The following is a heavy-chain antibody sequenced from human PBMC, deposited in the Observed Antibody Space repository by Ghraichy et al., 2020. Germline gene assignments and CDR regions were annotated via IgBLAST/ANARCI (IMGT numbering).Heavy chain of an antibody. D-gene: IGHD2-21*02. J-gene: IGHJ3*02. CDR2: ISGTGDRT. CDR1: DTFSTYA. CDR3: AKPVVVTVVDAFHI. V-gene: IGHV3-23*01. Sequence: GGSLRLSCATYDTFSTYAMSWVRQAPGKGLEWVSTISGTGDRTYYADSVKGRFTISTDNSKTSLFLQMKSLRAEDTAVYYCAKPVVVTVVDAFHIWGQGTVVTVSS.